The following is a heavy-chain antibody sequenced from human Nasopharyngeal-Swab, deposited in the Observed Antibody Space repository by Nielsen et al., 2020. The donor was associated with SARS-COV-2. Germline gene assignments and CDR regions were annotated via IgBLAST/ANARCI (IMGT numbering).Heavy chain of an antibody. Sequence: GESLKISCAASGFTFSSYWMHWVCQAPGKGLVWVSRINSDGSSTSYADSVKGRFTISRDNAKNTLYLQMNSLRAEDTAVYYCARYGRTTVDYWGQGTLVTVSS. CDR1: GFTFSSYW. CDR2: INSDGSST. CDR3: ARYGRTTVDY. D-gene: IGHD2/OR15-2a*01. V-gene: IGHV3-74*01. J-gene: IGHJ4*02.